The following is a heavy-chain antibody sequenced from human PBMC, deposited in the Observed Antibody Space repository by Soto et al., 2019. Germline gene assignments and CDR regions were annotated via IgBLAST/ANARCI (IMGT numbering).Heavy chain of an antibody. CDR2: VDPSKSST. J-gene: IGHJ5*02. D-gene: IGHD6-19*01. CDR1: GYRFTTYW. V-gene: IGHV5-10-1*01. CDR3: ARGSFTSGWDL. Sequence: GESLNISCKGSGYRFTTYWINWVRKRPGKGLEWLGRVDPSKSSTKYSPSLQGHVTISADKSTSTAYLRWSSLKASDTAIYFCARGSFTSGWDLWGQGSLVTVSS.